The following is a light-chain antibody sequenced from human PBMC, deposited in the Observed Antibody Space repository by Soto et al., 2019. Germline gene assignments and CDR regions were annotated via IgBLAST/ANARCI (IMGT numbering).Light chain of an antibody. J-gene: IGLJ3*02. V-gene: IGLV4-60*02. Sequence: QPVLTQSSSASASLGSSVKLTCILSSGHSTYIIAWHQQQPGKAPRFLMTLDRSGSYNRGSGVPDRFSGSSSGADRYLTISNLPCEDEGGYSCETWYRNSHKVSGVGTQLTVL. CDR2: LDRSGSY. CDR1: SGHSTYI. CDR3: ETWYRNSHKV.